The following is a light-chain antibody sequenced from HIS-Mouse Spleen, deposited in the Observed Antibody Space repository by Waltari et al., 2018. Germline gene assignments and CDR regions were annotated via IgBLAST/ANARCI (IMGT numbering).Light chain of an antibody. CDR1: SSNIGSNY. Sequence: QSVLTQPPSASGTPGQRVTISCSGSSSNIGSNYVYWYQQLPGTAPKLLIYRNNQRPSGVPCRFSGSKSGTSASLAISGLRSEDEADYYCAAWDDSLSGPVFGGGTKLTVL. CDR3: AAWDDSLSGPV. J-gene: IGLJ3*02. CDR2: RNN. V-gene: IGLV1-47*01.